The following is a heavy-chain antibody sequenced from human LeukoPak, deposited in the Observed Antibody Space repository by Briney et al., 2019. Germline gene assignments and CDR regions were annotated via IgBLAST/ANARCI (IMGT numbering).Heavy chain of an antibody. CDR3: TTYGSGRKFDY. CDR2: IESKTDGGTT. CDR1: GFSLSDAW. D-gene: IGHD3-10*01. V-gene: IGHV3-15*04. Sequence: GGSLRLSCAASGFSLSDAWMSWVRQIPGKGLEWVGRIESKTDGGTTDYAAPVKGRFTISRDDSTNTLYLQMNSLKSEDTAVYYCTTYGSGRKFDYWGQGILVTVSS. J-gene: IGHJ4*02.